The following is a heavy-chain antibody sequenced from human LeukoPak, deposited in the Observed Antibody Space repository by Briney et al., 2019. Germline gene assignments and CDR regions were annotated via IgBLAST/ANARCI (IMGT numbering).Heavy chain of an antibody. J-gene: IGHJ5*02. D-gene: IGHD1-26*01. CDR1: GGSISSGGYS. V-gene: IGHV4-30-2*01. CDR2: IYHSGST. Sequence: SQTLSLTCAVSGGSISSGGYSWSWIRQPPGKGLEWIGYIYHSGSTDYNPSLKSRVTISVDTSKNQFSLKLSSVTAADTAVYYCARGYSGNYPNWFAPWGQGTLVTVSS. CDR3: ARGYSGNYPNWFAP.